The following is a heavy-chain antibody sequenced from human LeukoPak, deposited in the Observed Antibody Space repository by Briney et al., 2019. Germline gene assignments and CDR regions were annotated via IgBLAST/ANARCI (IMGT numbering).Heavy chain of an antibody. Sequence: GGSLRLSCAASGFTFSISSMNWVRQAPGKGLEWVSSISGNTNYTHYADSVKGRFTISRDNAKNSLYLQMNSLRAEDTAVYYCASITDDYSNYKNWFDPWGQGTLVTVSS. CDR2: ISGNTNYT. D-gene: IGHD4-11*01. J-gene: IGHJ5*02. CDR1: GFTFSISS. CDR3: ASITDDYSNYKNWFDP. V-gene: IGHV3-21*01.